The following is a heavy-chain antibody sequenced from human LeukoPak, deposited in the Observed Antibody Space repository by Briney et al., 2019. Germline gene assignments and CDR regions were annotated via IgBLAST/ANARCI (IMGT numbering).Heavy chain of an antibody. CDR3: AKDARRSSGWYFFDH. CDR1: GFTFSSYW. V-gene: IGHV3-23*01. Sequence: GGSLRLSCAAAGFTFSSYWMHWVRQAPGRGLVWVSAISDGGSRTYYADSVKGRFTISRDNSKNTLHLQMNSLRAEDTAVYYCAKDARRSSGWYFFDHWGQGTLVTVSS. CDR2: ISDGGSRT. J-gene: IGHJ4*02. D-gene: IGHD6-19*01.